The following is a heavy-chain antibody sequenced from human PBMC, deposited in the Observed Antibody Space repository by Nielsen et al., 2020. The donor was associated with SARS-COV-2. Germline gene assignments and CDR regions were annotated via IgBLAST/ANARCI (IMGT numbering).Heavy chain of an antibody. CDR2: INPSDGNA. D-gene: IGHD2-8*01. Sequence: ASVKVSCKASGYSFTSHYIVWVRRAPGQGPEWLGIINPSDGNAKYAQKLQGRVTLTSDTSTTTIYMEVSDLTSEDTAVYYCARSSEVRNRYCSSGVCRGIFYHMDVWDRGTTVTVSS. CDR3: ARSSEVRNRYCSSGVCRGIFYHMDV. V-gene: IGHV1-46*04. J-gene: IGHJ6*03. CDR1: GYSFTSHY.